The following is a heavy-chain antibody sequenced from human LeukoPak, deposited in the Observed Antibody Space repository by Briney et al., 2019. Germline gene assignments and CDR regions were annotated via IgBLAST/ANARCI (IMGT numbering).Heavy chain of an antibody. CDR3: AKDSQSSYTMVRGVIISPSDY. J-gene: IGHJ4*02. CDR2: ISPSGGST. D-gene: IGHD3-10*01. CDR1: GYTFTSNY. Sequence: ASVKVSCKAFGYTFTSNYMHWVRQAPGQGPEWMGVISPSGGSTTYAQKFQGRVTLTRDMSTSTDYLELSSLRAEDTAVYYCAKDSQSSYTMVRGVIISPSDYWGQGTLVTVSS. V-gene: IGHV1-46*01.